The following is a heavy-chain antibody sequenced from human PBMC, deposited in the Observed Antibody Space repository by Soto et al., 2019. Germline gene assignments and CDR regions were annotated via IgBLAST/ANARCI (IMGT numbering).Heavy chain of an antibody. CDR3: AREIGGYCSSTSCYKYYYGMDV. V-gene: IGHV1-69*01. Sequence: QVQLVQSGAEVKKPGSSVKVSCKASGGTFSSYAISWVRQAPGQGREWMGGIIPIFGTANYAQKFQGRVTITADESTSTAYMQLRSLRSEDTAVYYCAREIGGYCSSTSCYKYYYGMDVWGQGNTVTVSS. CDR1: GGTFSSYA. CDR2: IIPIFGTA. J-gene: IGHJ6*02. D-gene: IGHD2-2*02.